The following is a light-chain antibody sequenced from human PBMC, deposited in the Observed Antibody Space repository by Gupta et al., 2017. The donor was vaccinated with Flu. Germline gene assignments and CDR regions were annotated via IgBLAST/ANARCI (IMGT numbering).Light chain of an antibody. CDR3: QQADSLPPT. J-gene: IGKJ4*01. V-gene: IGKV1-12*01. CDR2: SAS. Sequence: DIQMTQSPSSMSASVGDRVTISCRASQGITTWLTWYQQKPGKPPKLLIYSASILESGVPSRFSGSGSGTDFTLTITSLQPEDFATYYCQQADSLPPTFGGGTKVEI. CDR1: QGITTW.